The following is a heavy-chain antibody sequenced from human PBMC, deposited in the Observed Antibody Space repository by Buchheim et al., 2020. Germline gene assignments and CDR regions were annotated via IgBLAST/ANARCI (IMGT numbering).Heavy chain of an antibody. D-gene: IGHD3-22*01. Sequence: QVQLQQWGAGLLKPSETLSLTCAVYGGSFSGYYWSWIRQPPGKGLEWIGEINHSGSTNYNPSLKSRVTISVDRSKNQFSLKLSSVTAADTAMYYCARAGDSSGYCDYWGQGAL. V-gene: IGHV4-34*01. CDR1: GGSFSGYY. J-gene: IGHJ4*02. CDR2: INHSGST. CDR3: ARAGDSSGYCDY.